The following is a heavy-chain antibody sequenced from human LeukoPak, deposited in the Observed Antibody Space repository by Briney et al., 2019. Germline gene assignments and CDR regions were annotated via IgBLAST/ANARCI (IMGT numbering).Heavy chain of an antibody. D-gene: IGHD3-10*01. J-gene: IGHJ6*02. CDR2: ISYDGSNK. CDR3: ARETSSYYYGSGSRTYYYYGMDV. V-gene: IGHV3-30*04. CDR1: GCTFSSYA. Sequence: GGSLRLSCAASGCTFSSYAMHWVRQAPGKGLEWVAVISYDGSNKYYADSVKGRFTISRDNSKNTLYLQMNSLRAEDTAVYYCARETSSYYYGSGSRTYYYYGMDVWGQGTTVTVSS.